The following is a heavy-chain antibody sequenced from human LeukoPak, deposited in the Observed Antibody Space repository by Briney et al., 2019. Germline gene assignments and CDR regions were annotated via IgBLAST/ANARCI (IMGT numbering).Heavy chain of an antibody. V-gene: IGHV3-30*03. CDR3: ARYSGIIKTFDY. CDR1: RFTLCNYD. Sequence: RRSLRLSRTASRFTLCNYDMHSVPRAPGKGVEWGALISHDGSKKYFAASVKGRFTVSRDNSNNPLHLQLNSLGAEDTAMYYCARYSGIIKTFDYWGQGTLVTVSS. D-gene: IGHD1-26*01. J-gene: IGHJ4*02. CDR2: ISHDGSKK.